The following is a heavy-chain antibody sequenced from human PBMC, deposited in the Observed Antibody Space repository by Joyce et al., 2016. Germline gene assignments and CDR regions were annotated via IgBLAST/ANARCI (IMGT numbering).Heavy chain of an antibody. CDR1: GGSISSSSYY. J-gene: IGHJ4*02. CDR3: TRDGFLEWLGDDY. D-gene: IGHD3-3*01. CDR2: IYYSGST. Sequence: QLQLQESGPGLVKPSETLSLTCTVSGGSISSSSYYWGWIRQPPGKGPDWIGNIYYSGSTYYNPSLKSRVTISVDTSKNQFSLKLSSVTAADTAMYYCTRDGFLEWLGDDYWGQGTLVTVSS. V-gene: IGHV4-39*07.